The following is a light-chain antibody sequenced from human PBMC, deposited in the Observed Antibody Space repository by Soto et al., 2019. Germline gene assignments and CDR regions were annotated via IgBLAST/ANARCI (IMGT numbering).Light chain of an antibody. J-gene: IGKJ5*01. CDR1: RSVSTF. CDR3: QQRSNWIT. Sequence: EIVLTQSPATLPLSPGERATLSCRASRSVSTFLAWYQHKPGQPPRLLIYDVSNRTTGIPARFSGSGSGTDFILTISSLEPEDFAIYYCQQRSNWITFGQGTRLEIK. V-gene: IGKV3-11*01. CDR2: DVS.